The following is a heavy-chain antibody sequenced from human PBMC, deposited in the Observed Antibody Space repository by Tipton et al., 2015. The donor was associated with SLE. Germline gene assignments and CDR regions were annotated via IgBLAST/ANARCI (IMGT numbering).Heavy chain of an antibody. D-gene: IGHD6-19*01. J-gene: IGHJ4*02. V-gene: IGHV4-59*11. Sequence: PGLVKPSETLSLTCTVSGDTISDHYWSWIRQPPGKGLEWIGYISYSGSTNYSPSLKSRVTISLDTSKTQFSLKLRSVTAADTAIYYCARGGYSSGWYGDYFVYCGQGTLVTVSS. CDR2: ISYSGST. CDR3: ARGGYSSGWYGDYFVY. CDR1: GDTISDHY.